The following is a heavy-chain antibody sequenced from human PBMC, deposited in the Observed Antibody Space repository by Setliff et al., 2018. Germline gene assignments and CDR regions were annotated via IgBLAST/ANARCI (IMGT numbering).Heavy chain of an antibody. CDR1: GYSISSGYY. CDR3: ARMSRYSEFWSGYAEDYYSSYIDV. D-gene: IGHD3-3*01. Sequence: PSETLSLTCAVSGYSISSGYYWGWIRQPPGKGLEWIGSIYHSGSTYYNPSLKSRVTISVDTSKNQFSLNLLSVTAADTAVYYCARMSRYSEFWSGYAEDYYSSYIDVWGTGATVTVSS. J-gene: IGHJ6*03. CDR2: IYHSGST. V-gene: IGHV4-38-2*01.